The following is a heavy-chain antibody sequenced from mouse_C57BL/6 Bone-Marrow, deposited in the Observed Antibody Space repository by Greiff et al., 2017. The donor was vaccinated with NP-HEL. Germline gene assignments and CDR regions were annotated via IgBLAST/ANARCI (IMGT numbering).Heavy chain of an antibody. V-gene: IGHV5-16*01. J-gene: IGHJ2*01. D-gene: IGHD1-1*01. CDR1: GFTFSDYY. CDR2: INYDGSST. CDR3: AREGGSSYFDY. Sequence: DVQLVESEGGLVQPGSSMKLSCTASGFTFSDYYMAWVRQVPEKGLEWVANINYDGSSTYYLDSLKSRFIISRDNAKNILYLQMSSLKSEDTATYYCAREGGSSYFDYWGQGTTLTVSS.